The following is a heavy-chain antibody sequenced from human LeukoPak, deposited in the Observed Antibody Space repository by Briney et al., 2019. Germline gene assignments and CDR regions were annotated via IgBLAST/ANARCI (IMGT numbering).Heavy chain of an antibody. Sequence: ASVKVSCKASGYTFTSYGISWVRQAPGQGLEWMGWISAYNGNTNYAQKLQGRVTMTTDTSTSTAYMELRSLRSDDTAVYYCARDLGGGPTPFCHYWGQGTLVTVSS. CDR2: ISAYNGNT. D-gene: IGHD3-3*01. V-gene: IGHV1-18*01. J-gene: IGHJ4*02. CDR1: GYTFTSYG. CDR3: ARDLGGGPTPFCHY.